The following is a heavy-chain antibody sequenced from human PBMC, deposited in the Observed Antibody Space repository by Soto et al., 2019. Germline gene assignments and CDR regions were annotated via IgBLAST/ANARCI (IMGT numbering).Heavy chain of an antibody. Sequence: SETLSLTCTVSGGSISSGDYYWSWIRQPPGKGLEWIGYIYYSWITYYNPSLKSRVTISVDTTKNQFSLKLSSVTAADTAVYYCARDGYSYGYVEGGGMDVWGEGTTVTVAS. CDR2: IYYSWIT. J-gene: IGHJ6*04. V-gene: IGHV4-30-4*01. CDR3: ARDGYSYGYVEGGGMDV. CDR1: GGSISSGDYY. D-gene: IGHD5-18*01.